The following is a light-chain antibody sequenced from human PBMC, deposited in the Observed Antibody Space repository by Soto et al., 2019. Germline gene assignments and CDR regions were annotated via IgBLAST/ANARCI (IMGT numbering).Light chain of an antibody. J-gene: IGLJ1*01. V-gene: IGLV1-44*01. CDR1: SSNIGSTT. CDR3: AAWDDSLTGYV. Sequence: QSVLTQPPSVSGTPGQRVTISCSGSSSNIGSTTVSWFQQLPGAAPKLLIYSHSQRPSGVPDRFSGSKSGTSASLAIRGLQSEDEADYYCAAWDDSLTGYVFGTGTKVTVL. CDR2: SHS.